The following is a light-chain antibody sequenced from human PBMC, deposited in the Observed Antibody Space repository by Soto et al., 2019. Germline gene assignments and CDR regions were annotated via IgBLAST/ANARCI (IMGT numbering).Light chain of an antibody. CDR1: QAISSY. CDR3: QQLDSYPHT. J-gene: IGKJ2*01. Sequence: DIQLTQSPSFLSASVGDRVTITCWASQAISSYLAWYQQKPGKAPKLLIYAASTLQSGVPSRFSGSGSGTEFTLTIGSLQPEDFAAYYCQQLDSYPHTFGQGTKLEIK. V-gene: IGKV1-9*01. CDR2: AAS.